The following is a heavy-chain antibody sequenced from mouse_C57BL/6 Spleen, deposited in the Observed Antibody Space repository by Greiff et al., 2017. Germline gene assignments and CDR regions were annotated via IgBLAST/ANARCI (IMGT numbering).Heavy chain of an antibody. CDR2: ISGGGGNT. CDR1: GFTFSSYT. D-gene: IGHD1-1*01. Sequence: EVMLVESGGGLVKPGGSLKLSCAASGFTFSSYTMSWVRQTPVKRLEWVATISGGGGNTYYPDSVKGRFTISRDNAKNTLYLQRSSLRSEDTALYYCARHYYGSSYVWYFDVWGTGTTVTVSS. J-gene: IGHJ1*03. V-gene: IGHV5-9*01. CDR3: ARHYYGSSYVWYFDV.